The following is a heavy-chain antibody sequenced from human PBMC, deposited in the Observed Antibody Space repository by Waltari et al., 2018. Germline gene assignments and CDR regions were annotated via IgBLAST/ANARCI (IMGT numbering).Heavy chain of an antibody. J-gene: IGHJ4*02. Sequence: QVQLQESGPGLVKPSETLSLTCAVSGYSLSSGYYWGWIRQPPGKGLEWIGSIYHSGSTYYNPSLKSRVTISVDTSKNQFSLKLSSVTAADTAVYYCARDLRGDSGWYYGYWGQGTLVTVSS. CDR2: IYHSGST. CDR1: GYSLSSGYY. D-gene: IGHD6-19*01. V-gene: IGHV4-38-2*02. CDR3: ARDLRGDSGWYYGY.